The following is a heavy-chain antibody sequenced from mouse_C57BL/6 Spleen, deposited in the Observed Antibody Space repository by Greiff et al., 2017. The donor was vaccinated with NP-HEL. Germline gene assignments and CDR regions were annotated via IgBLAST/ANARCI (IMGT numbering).Heavy chain of an antibody. J-gene: IGHJ4*01. CDR3: TRSNWDY. Sequence: VQLQQSGAELVRPGASVTLSCKASGYTFTDYEMHWVTQTPVHGLEWIGAIDPETGGTAYNQKFKGKAILTADKSSSTAYMELRSLTSEDSAVYYCTRSNWDYWGQGTSVTVSS. D-gene: IGHD4-1*01. CDR1: GYTFTDYE. V-gene: IGHV1-15*01. CDR2: IDPETGGT.